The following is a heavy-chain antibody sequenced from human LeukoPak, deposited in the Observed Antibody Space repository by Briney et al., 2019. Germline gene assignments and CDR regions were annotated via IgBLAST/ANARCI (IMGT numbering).Heavy chain of an antibody. Sequence: GGSLTLSCAASGFTFSGSAMHWVRQASGKGLEWVGRIRSKANSYATAYAASVKGRFTISRDDSKNTAYLQMHSLKTEDTAVYYCTARSNYDSSGYYYGQGAFDIWGQGTMVTVSS. CDR1: GFTFSGSA. D-gene: IGHD3-22*01. CDR3: TARSNYDSSGYYYGQGAFDI. CDR2: IRSKANSYAT. J-gene: IGHJ3*02. V-gene: IGHV3-73*01.